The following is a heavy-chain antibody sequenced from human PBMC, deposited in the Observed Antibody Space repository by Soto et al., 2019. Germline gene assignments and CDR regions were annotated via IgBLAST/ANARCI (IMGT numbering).Heavy chain of an antibody. CDR1: GYTFTGYY. CDR3: ASSGPRTDIYGMDV. CDR2: INPNSGGT. D-gene: IGHD1-1*01. J-gene: IGHJ6*02. V-gene: IGHV1-2*04. Sequence: ASAKVSCKASGYTFTGYYMHWVRQAPGQGLEWMGWINPNSGGTNYAQKFQGWVTMTRDTSISTAYMELSRLRSDDTAVYYCASSGPRTDIYGMDVWGQGTTVTVSS.